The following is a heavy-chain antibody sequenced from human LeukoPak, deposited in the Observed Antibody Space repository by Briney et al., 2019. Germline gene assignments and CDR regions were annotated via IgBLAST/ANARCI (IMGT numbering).Heavy chain of an antibody. Sequence: AAVKVSCKASGYTFTSYVISWVRQAPGQGLGWVGWICGYNGNKNYAQKLQGRVTMTTDTSTSTAYMELRSLRSDDTAVYYCARDLFITMVRGGSFIFDYWGQGTLVTVSS. D-gene: IGHD3-10*01. CDR3: ARDLFITMVRGGSFIFDY. J-gene: IGHJ4*02. CDR2: ICGYNGNK. CDR1: GYTFTSYV. V-gene: IGHV1-18*01.